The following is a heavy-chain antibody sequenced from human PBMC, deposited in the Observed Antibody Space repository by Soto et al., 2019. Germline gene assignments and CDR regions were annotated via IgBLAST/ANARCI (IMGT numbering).Heavy chain of an antibody. CDR1: GGSIRESGFY. Sequence: QMQLQESGPGLVKPSETLSLTCTVSGGSIRESGFYWGWIRQPPGKGLEWIGSIYFNGRTYHNPSLKSRVTLSLDASKNPFSLTLISVTAADPAVYYCARSLMDVWGKGTTVTVSS. CDR2: IYFNGRT. J-gene: IGHJ6*03. V-gene: IGHV4-39*01. CDR3: ARSLMDV.